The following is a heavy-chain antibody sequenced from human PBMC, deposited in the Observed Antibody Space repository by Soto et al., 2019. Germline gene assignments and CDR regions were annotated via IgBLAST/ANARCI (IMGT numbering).Heavy chain of an antibody. J-gene: IGHJ4*02. CDR3: TKDLRGRLSGYRRGMFVPRPFDY. Sequence: EVQLLESGGGLVQPGGSLRLSCATSGFTFSTFALSWVRQFPGRALEWVSTISGSGGSTYYADSVKGRFTISRDNSKNTLFLQMNSLRAEDTAVYYCTKDLRGRLSGYRRGMFVPRPFDYWGQGTLVTVSS. CDR1: GFTFSTFA. CDR2: ISGSGGST. D-gene: IGHD3-22*01. V-gene: IGHV3-23*01.